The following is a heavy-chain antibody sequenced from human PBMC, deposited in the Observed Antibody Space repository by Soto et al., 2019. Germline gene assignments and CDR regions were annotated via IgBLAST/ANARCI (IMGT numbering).Heavy chain of an antibody. V-gene: IGHV4-31*03. D-gene: IGHD2-2*01. CDR3: ARALVPAAIRYFDY. J-gene: IGHJ4*02. CDR2: IYYSGST. Sequence: SETLSLTCTVSGGSISSGGYYWSWIRQHPGKGLEWIGYIYYSGSTYYNPSLKSRVTISVDTSKNQFSLKLSSVTAADTAVYYCARALVPAAIRYFDYWGQGTLVTVSS. CDR1: GGSISSGGYY.